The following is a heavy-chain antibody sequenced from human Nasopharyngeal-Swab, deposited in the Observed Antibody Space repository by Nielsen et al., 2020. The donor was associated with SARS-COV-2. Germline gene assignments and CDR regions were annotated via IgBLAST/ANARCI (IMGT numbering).Heavy chain of an antibody. CDR1: GFTFDDYA. Sequence: GESLKISCAASGFTFDDYAMHWVRQAPGKGLEWVSLISGDGGSTYYADSVKGRFTISRDNSKNSLYLQMNSLRTEDTALYYCAKNTYDFWSGYWYYYYYMDVWGKGTTVTVSS. J-gene: IGHJ6*03. CDR2: ISGDGGST. D-gene: IGHD3-3*01. CDR3: AKNTYDFWSGYWYYYYYMDV. V-gene: IGHV3-43*02.